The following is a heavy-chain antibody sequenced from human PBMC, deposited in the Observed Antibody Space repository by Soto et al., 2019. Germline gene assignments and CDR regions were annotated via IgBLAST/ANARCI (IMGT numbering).Heavy chain of an antibody. J-gene: IGHJ6*02. CDR3: TSADFYRYGMDV. CDR2: ISGSDSYI. V-gene: IGHV3-21*01. Sequence: GGSLRLSCAASGFTFSSYSMSWVRQAPGKGLEWISSISGSDSYIYYANSVKGRFTISRDNAKNSLYLQMNSLRAEDTAVYYCTSADFYRYGMDVWGHGTTVTVSS. D-gene: IGHD3-3*01. CDR1: GFTFSSYS.